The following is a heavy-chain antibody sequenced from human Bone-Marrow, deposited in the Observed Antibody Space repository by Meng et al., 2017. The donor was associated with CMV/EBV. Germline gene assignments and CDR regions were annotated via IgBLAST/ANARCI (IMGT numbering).Heavy chain of an antibody. Sequence: GGSLRLSCAASGFMFVTYGMHWVRQAPGKGLEWVAYIQYDGTSKYYADSVQGRFTISRDNSKDTLYLYMDDLRGEEAAVYYCAYYSSSGYYFDYWGEGTPVTASS. CDR2: IQYDGTSK. V-gene: IGHV3-30*02. D-gene: IGHD2-2*01. CDR3: AYYSSSGYYFDY. CDR1: GFMFVTYG. J-gene: IGHJ4*02.